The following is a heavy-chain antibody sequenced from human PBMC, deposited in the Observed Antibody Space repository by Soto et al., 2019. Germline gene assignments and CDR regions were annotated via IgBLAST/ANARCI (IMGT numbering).Heavy chain of an antibody. CDR1: GGSISSGGFW. V-gene: IGHV4-30-2*01. CDR2: IYHSGRT. Sequence: QLQLQESGSGLVKPSQNLSLTCAVSGGSISSGGFWLSWIRQPPGKGLEWIANIYHSGRTYYNPSLKSRVAISVDRSKNQFSLKMSSVTAADTAIYYCARAGVTTGDAFDIWGQGTMVTVSS. D-gene: IGHD4-17*01. CDR3: ARAGVTTGDAFDI. J-gene: IGHJ3*02.